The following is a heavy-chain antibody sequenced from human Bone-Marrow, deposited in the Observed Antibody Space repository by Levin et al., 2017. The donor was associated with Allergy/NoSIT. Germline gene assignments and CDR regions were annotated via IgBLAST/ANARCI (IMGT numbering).Heavy chain of an antibody. Sequence: SCATSRFTFSSYDMHWVRQAPGKGLEWVAVISSDGINKYYADSVKGRFTISRDNSRNTLYLQLNSLRAEDTAVFYCARGGGYCISPNCYGIDYWGQGTLVTVSS. CDR1: RFTFSSYD. V-gene: IGHV3-30-3*01. D-gene: IGHD2-2*01. J-gene: IGHJ4*02. CDR2: ISSDGINK. CDR3: ARGGGYCISPNCYGIDY.